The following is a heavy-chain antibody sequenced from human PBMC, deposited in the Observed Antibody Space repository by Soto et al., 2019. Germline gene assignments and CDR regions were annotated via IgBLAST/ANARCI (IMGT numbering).Heavy chain of an antibody. Sequence: ASVKVSCKASGYTFTGDYMHWVRQAPGQGLEWMGWINPNSGGTNYAQKFQGWVTMTRDTSISTAYMELSRLRSDDTAVYYCARGNRRVVVAATRDYYYGMDVWGQGTTVTVSS. CDR1: GYTFTGDY. J-gene: IGHJ6*02. CDR2: INPNSGGT. D-gene: IGHD2-15*01. CDR3: ARGNRRVVVAATRDYYYGMDV. V-gene: IGHV1-2*04.